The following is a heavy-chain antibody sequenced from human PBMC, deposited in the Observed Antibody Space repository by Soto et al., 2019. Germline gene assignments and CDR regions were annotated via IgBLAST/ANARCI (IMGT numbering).Heavy chain of an antibody. V-gene: IGHV3-30*18. D-gene: IGHD1-1*01. CDR2: ISYDGSNK. CDR1: GFTFSSSG. J-gene: IGHJ4*02. Sequence: PGGSLRLSCAPSGFTFSSSGMHWVRQAPGKGLEWVAIISYDGSNKYYADSVEGRFTISRDNSKNRLFLQMNSLRPEDTAVYYCAKGNPTIAYWGQGTLVTVSS. CDR3: AKGNPTIAY.